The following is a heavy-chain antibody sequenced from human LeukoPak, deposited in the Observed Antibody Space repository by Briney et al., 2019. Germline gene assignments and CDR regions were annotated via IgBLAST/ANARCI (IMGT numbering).Heavy chain of an antibody. V-gene: IGHV1-69*13. CDR2: IIPIFGTA. Sequence: SVKVSCKASGGTFSSYAISWVRQAPGQGLEWMGGIIPIFGTANYAQKFQGRVTITADESTSTAYMELSSLRSEDTAVYYCARPRSGHCSGGSCQEVGAFDIWGQGTMVTVSS. J-gene: IGHJ3*02. CDR1: GGTFSSYA. D-gene: IGHD2-15*01. CDR3: ARPRSGHCSGGSCQEVGAFDI.